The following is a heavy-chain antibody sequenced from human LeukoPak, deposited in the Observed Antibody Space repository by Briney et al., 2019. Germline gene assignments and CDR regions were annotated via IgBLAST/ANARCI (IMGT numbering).Heavy chain of an antibody. D-gene: IGHD3-10*01. CDR3: ARGGGAVDY. CDR1: GFTFSDYW. J-gene: IGHJ4*02. V-gene: IGHV3-7*01. CDR2: IKRDGSEK. Sequence: GGSLRLSGAASGFTFSDYWMTWVRQAPGKGLEWVANIKRDGSEKYYVDSVKGRFTISRDNAKNSLYLQMNSLRAEDTAVYYCARGGGAVDYWGQGTLVTVSS.